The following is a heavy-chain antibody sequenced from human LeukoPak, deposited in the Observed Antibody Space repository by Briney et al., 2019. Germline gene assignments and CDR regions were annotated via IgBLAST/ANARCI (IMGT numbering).Heavy chain of an antibody. Sequence: PGRSLRLFCAASGFTFSSYGMHWVRQAPGKGLEWVAVIWYDGSNKYYADSVKGRFTISRDNSKNTLYLQMNSLRAEDTAVYYCAREELPYYYDSSGYPYWGQGTLVTVSS. CDR1: GFTFSSYG. CDR3: AREELPYYYDSSGYPY. CDR2: IWYDGSNK. V-gene: IGHV3-33*01. D-gene: IGHD3-22*01. J-gene: IGHJ4*02.